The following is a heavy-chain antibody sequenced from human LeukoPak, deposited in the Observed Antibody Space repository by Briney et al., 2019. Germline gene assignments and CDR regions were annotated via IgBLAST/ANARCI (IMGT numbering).Heavy chain of an antibody. J-gene: IGHJ4*02. V-gene: IGHV3-23*01. D-gene: IGHD4-11*01. CDR3: AKDRGMTTVTTVDY. CDR2: ISGSGDST. Sequence: GGSLRLSCAASGITFTNAWLTWVRQAPGKGLEWVSTISGSGDSTYFADSVKGRFTISRDNSKNTLYLQMNSLRAEDTAVYYCAKDRGMTTVTTVDYWGQGTLVTVSS. CDR1: GITFTNAW.